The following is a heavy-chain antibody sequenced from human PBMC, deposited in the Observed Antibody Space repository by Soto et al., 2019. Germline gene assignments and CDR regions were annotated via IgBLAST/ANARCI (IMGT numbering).Heavy chain of an antibody. V-gene: IGHV3-30*18. CDR2: ISYDGSNK. J-gene: IGHJ4*02. Sequence: SLRLSCAAAVFTFSSYGMHWVRQAPGKGLEWVAVISYDGSNKYYADSVKGRFTISRDNSKNTLYLQMNSLRAEDTAVYYCAKYGSGWYFDYWGQGTLVTVSS. D-gene: IGHD6-25*01. CDR1: VFTFSSYG. CDR3: AKYGSGWYFDY.